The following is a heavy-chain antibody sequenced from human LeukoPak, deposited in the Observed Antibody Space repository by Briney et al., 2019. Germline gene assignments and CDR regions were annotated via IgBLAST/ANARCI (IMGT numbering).Heavy chain of an antibody. CDR1: GDSVSSNSAA. J-gene: IGHJ6*02. Sequence: SQTLSLTFAISGDSVSSNSAAWNWLRQSPSRGLEWLGSTYYRSKWYNDYAVSVKSRITINPDTSKNQFSLQLNSVTPEDTAVYYCARDGVWFGELSYYYYGMDVWGQGTTVTVSS. CDR3: ARDGVWFGELSYYYYGMDV. D-gene: IGHD3-10*01. CDR2: TYYRSKWYN. V-gene: IGHV6-1*01.